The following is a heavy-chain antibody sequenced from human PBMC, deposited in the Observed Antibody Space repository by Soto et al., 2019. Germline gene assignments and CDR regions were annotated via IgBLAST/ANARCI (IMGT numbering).Heavy chain of an antibody. CDR2: ISPTSDHI. CDR1: GFTFSTSA. Sequence: EVQLLQSEGGLVQPGGSLRLSCEASGFTFSTSAMSWVRQAPGKGLEWVSAISPTSDHIYYANSVTGRFTISRDNSKNTLSLHMTSLRVDDTAVYYGTKGGGGDHGSWGQGTLVAVSS. CDR3: TKGGGGDHGS. D-gene: IGHD2-21*02. V-gene: IGHV3-23*01. J-gene: IGHJ5*02.